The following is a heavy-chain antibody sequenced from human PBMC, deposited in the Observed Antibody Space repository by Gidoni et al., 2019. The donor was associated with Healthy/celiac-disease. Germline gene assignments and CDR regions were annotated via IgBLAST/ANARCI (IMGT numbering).Heavy chain of an antibody. J-gene: IGHJ5*02. CDR3: ARGDYGDYGAGWFDP. D-gene: IGHD4-17*01. V-gene: IGHV4-38-2*01. CDR2: IYHSGTT. Sequence: WIRQPPGKGLEWIGTIYHSGTTYYNPSLKSRVIISVDTSKNQFSLKLSSVTAADTAVYYCARGDYGDYGAGWFDPWGQGTLVTVSS.